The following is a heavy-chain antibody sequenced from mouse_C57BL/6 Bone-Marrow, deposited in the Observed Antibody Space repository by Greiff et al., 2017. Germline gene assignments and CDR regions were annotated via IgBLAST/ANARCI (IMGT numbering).Heavy chain of an antibody. Sequence: EVKLVESGGGLVKPGGSLKLSCAASGFTFSSYAMSWVRQTPEKRLEWVATISDGGSYTYYPDNVKGRFTISRDNAKNNRYLQMSHLKSEDTAMYYCAREIYYGNYVLAMDYWGQGTSVTVSS. CDR3: AREIYYGNYVLAMDY. CDR1: GFTFSSYA. V-gene: IGHV5-4*03. CDR2: ISDGGSYT. D-gene: IGHD2-1*01. J-gene: IGHJ4*01.